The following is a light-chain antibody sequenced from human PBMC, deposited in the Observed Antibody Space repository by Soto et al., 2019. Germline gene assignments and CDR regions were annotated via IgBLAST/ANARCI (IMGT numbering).Light chain of an antibody. Sequence: EIVLTQSPGTLSLSPGERAILSCRASQSVRSNYLAWFQQKPGQAPRLLIYGASSRATGIPDRFSGSGSGTDFTLTISRLEPVDFAVYYCQQYGHTLWTFGQGTKVETK. CDR1: QSVRSNY. CDR3: QQYGHTLWT. J-gene: IGKJ1*01. CDR2: GAS. V-gene: IGKV3-20*01.